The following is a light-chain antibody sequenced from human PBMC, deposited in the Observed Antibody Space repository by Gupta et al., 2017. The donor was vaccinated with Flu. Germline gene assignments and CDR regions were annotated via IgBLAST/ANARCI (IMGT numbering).Light chain of an antibody. V-gene: IGKV3-20*01. CDR3: QQYGSSPRT. J-gene: IGKJ5*01. Sequence: VLTQSPGTLSLSPGERATLSCRASQSVSSSYLAWYQQKPGQAPRLLIYGASSRATGIPDRFSGSGSGTDFTLTISRLEPEDFAVYYCQQYGSSPRTFGQGTRLGIK. CDR1: QSVSSSY. CDR2: GAS.